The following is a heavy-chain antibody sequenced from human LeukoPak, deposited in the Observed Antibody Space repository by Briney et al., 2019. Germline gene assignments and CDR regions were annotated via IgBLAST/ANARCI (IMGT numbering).Heavy chain of an antibody. D-gene: IGHD6-19*01. CDR3: ARRKPHSSGWYIFGY. Sequence: GASVKVSCKASGYTFTGYYMHWVRQAPGQGLEWMGWINPNSGGTNYAQKFQSRVTMTRDTSISTAYMELSRLRSDDTAVYYCARRKPHSSGWYIFGYWGQGTLVAVSS. V-gene: IGHV1-2*02. CDR1: GYTFTGYY. CDR2: INPNSGGT. J-gene: IGHJ4*02.